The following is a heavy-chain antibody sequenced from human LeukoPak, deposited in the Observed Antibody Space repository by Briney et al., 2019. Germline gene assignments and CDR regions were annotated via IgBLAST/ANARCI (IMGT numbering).Heavy chain of an antibody. Sequence: SETLSLTCTVSGGSISSYFWTWIRQAPGKGLEWIGYIYYSGTTNYNPSLKSRVTVSVDTSKNQFSLKLSSMTAADTAVYYCARGAERSGYDYWGQGTLVTVAS. CDR1: GGSISSYF. J-gene: IGHJ4*02. CDR2: IYYSGTT. CDR3: ARGAERSGYDY. D-gene: IGHD3-22*01. V-gene: IGHV4-59*01.